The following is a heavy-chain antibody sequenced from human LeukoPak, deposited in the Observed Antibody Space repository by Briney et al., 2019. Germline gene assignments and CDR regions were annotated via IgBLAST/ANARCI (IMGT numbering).Heavy chain of an antibody. CDR1: GYTFTGYY. CDR2: INPNSGGT. D-gene: IGHD3-3*01. Sequence: GASVKVSCKASGYTFTGYYMHWVRQTPGQGLEWMGWINPNSGGTNYAQKFQGRGTMTRDTSISTAYMELSRLRSDDTAVYYCARVGYDFWSGYYTYYYYGMDVWGQGTTVTVSS. J-gene: IGHJ6*02. CDR3: ARVGYDFWSGYYTYYYYGMDV. V-gene: IGHV1-2*02.